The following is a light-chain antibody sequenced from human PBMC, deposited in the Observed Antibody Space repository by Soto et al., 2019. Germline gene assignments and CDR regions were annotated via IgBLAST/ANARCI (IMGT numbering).Light chain of an antibody. V-gene: IGKV1-5*01. CDR2: DAS. CDR1: QCVDAW. Sequence: DSQMTQSPSTLSASVGDIVTITCRARQCVDAWLAWDQHKPGRAPKVLISDASHLERGDPSRFSGSGSGTDLSLTISLLQRDDFATYYCQQYNSYTGTFGQGTKLEVK. CDR3: QQYNSYTGT. J-gene: IGKJ2*01.